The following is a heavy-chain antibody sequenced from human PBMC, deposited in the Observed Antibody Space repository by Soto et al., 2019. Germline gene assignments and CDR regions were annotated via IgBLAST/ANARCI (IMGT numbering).Heavy chain of an antibody. CDR3: ARGQYGGKGY. CDR1: GFTFSSYW. D-gene: IGHD2-15*01. V-gene: IGHV3-7*03. Sequence: PGGSLRLSCAAYGFTFSSYWINWVRQAPGKGLEWVANIKEDGSEKNYVDSVKGRFIISRDNAKESLFLQMNSLRAEDTAVYYCARGQYGGKGYWGQGTLVTVSS. J-gene: IGHJ4*02. CDR2: IKEDGSEK.